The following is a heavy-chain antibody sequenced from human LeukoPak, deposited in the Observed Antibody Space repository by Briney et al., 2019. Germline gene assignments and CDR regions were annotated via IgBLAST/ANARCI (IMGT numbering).Heavy chain of an antibody. CDR2: IYYSGST. V-gene: IGHV4-59*01. CDR3: ARGSTRFDP. J-gene: IGHJ5*02. D-gene: IGHD3-10*01. Sequence: PSQTLSLTCTVSGGAISSYYWSWIRLPPGKGLEWIGYIYYSGSTDYNPSLKSRVTISVDTSKNQFSLKLSSVTAADTAVYYCARGSTRFDPWGQGTLVTVSS. CDR1: GGAISSYY.